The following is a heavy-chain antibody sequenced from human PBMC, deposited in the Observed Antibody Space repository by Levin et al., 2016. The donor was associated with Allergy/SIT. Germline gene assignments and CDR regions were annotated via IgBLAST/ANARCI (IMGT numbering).Heavy chain of an antibody. D-gene: IGHD2-21*02. J-gene: IGHJ5*02. CDR3: AHVAVTAGRARWFDP. V-gene: IGHV4-39*01. CDR1: GDSISSSSYY. Sequence: GSLRLSCTVSGDSISSSSYYWGWIRQPPGKGLEWIATIYYSGSTYFNPSLKSRVTISLDTSKNQFALKVSTVTAADTAVYYCAHVAVTAGRARWFDPWGQGTQVTVSS. CDR2: IYYSGST.